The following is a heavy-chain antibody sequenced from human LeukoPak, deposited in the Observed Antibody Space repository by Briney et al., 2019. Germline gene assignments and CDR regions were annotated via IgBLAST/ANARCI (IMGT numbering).Heavy chain of an antibody. CDR1: GYSISSGYY. Sequence: SETLSLTCTVSGYSISSGYYWGWIRQPPGKGLEWIGSIYHSGNTYYNPSLKSRVTISVDTSKNQFSLKLRSVTAADTAVYYCATYGSGTYSTYYFDYWGQGTLVTVSS. J-gene: IGHJ4*02. CDR3: ATYGSGTYSTYYFDY. D-gene: IGHD3-10*01. CDR2: IYHSGNT. V-gene: IGHV4-38-2*02.